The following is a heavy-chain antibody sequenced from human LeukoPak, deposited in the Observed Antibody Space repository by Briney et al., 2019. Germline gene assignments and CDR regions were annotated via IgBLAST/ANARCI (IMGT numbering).Heavy chain of an antibody. CDR2: IYYSGST. Sequence: SETLSLTCTVSGGSISSSSYYWGWIRQPPGKGLEWIGSIYYSGSTNYNPSLKSRVTISVDTSKNQFSLKLSSVTAADTAVYYCARDGGSSWSSSDYWGQGTLVTVSS. D-gene: IGHD6-13*01. CDR1: GGSISSSSYY. V-gene: IGHV4-39*07. J-gene: IGHJ4*02. CDR3: ARDGGSSWSSSDY.